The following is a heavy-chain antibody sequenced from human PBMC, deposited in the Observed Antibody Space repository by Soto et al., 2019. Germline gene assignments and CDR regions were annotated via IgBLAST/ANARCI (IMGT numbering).Heavy chain of an antibody. CDR2: ISHDGFSQ. CDR3: AKDWGSSGWFNWFDS. V-gene: IGHV3-30*18. J-gene: IGHJ5*01. Sequence: QVQFVESGGGVVQPGTSLRLSCVVSGFTLSNTGVHWVRQAPGKGLEWVAMISHDGFSQHYVDSVRGRFTISRDNSKNPLYLQMDSLRPEDTSVYDCAKDWGSSGWFNWFDSWGQGTLVIVSS. CDR1: GFTLSNTG. D-gene: IGHD6-13*01.